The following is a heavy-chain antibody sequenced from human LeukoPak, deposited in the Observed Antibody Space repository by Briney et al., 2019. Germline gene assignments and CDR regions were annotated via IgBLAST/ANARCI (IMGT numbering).Heavy chain of an antibody. CDR3: AKDQERYTGSYYAYHH. J-gene: IGHJ1*01. CDR1: GFTFSNYA. CDR2: ISGVGGST. V-gene: IGHV3-23*01. D-gene: IGHD1-26*01. Sequence: PGGSLRLTCAASGFTFSNYAMSWVRQAPGKGLEWVSPISGVGGSTYYADSVKGRFTISRDNSKNTLYLQMNILRAEDTAVYYCAKDQERYTGSYYAYHHWGQGTLVTVSS.